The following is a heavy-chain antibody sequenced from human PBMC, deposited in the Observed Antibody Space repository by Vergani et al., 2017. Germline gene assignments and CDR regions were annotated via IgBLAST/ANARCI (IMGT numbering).Heavy chain of an antibody. Sequence: QVQLVESGGGLVKPGGSLRLSCAASGFTFSDFSMSWVRQAPGKGLEWVAFIGSSGPYINYADSVKGRFIISRDNTNNSLFLQLRSLRAEDAAVYYCARDCTSGGCPDNYGMDVWGQGATVTVPS. J-gene: IGHJ6*02. D-gene: IGHD2-8*01. CDR2: IGSSGPYI. CDR3: ARDCTSGGCPDNYGMDV. V-gene: IGHV3-11*06. CDR1: GFTFSDFS.